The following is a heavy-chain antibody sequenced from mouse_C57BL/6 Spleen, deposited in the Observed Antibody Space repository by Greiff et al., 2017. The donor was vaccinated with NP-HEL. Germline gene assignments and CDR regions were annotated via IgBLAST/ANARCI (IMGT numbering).Heavy chain of an antibody. Sequence: QVQLKESGAELVRPGASVTLSCKASGYTFTDYEMHWVKQTPVHGLEWIGAIDPETGGTAYNQKFKGKAILTADKSSSTAYMELRSLTSEDSAVYYCTRTGQLRLHDYWGQGTTLTVSS. CDR3: TRTGQLRLHDY. J-gene: IGHJ2*01. CDR1: GYTFTDYE. CDR2: IDPETGGT. D-gene: IGHD3-2*02. V-gene: IGHV1-15*01.